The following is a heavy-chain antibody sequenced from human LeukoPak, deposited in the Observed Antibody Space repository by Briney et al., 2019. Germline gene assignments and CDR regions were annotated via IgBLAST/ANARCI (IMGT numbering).Heavy chain of an antibody. Sequence: SETLSLTCTVSGGSIESYYWSWIRQPAGKGLEWIGRIYPSGSTNYNPSLKSRVTMSVDTSKNQFSLKLSSVTAADTAVYYCASTTYYYDSSGYYFLDFWGQGTLVTVSS. CDR2: IYPSGST. CDR3: ASTTYYYDSSGYYFLDF. D-gene: IGHD3-22*01. V-gene: IGHV4-4*07. J-gene: IGHJ4*02. CDR1: GGSIESYY.